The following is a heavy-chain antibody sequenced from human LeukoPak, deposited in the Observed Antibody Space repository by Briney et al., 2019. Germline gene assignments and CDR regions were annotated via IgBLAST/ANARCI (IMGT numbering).Heavy chain of an antibody. Sequence: GASVKVSCKASGYTFTGYYMHWVRQAPGQGLEWMGWINPNSGGTNYAQKFQGRATMTRDTSISTAYMELSRLRSDDTAVYYCARVAIRYFDWLLFWGQGTLVTVSS. J-gene: IGHJ4*02. V-gene: IGHV1-2*02. CDR2: INPNSGGT. CDR3: ARVAIRYFDWLLF. D-gene: IGHD3-9*01. CDR1: GYTFTGYY.